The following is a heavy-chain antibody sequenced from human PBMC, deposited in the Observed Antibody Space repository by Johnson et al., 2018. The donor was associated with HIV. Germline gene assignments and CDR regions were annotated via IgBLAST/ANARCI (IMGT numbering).Heavy chain of an antibody. CDR1: GFTINNYW. J-gene: IGHJ3*01. CDR2: IKQDGSEK. CDR3: SRATSGWSLGGAFDL. Sequence: VQLVESGGGLVQPGGSLRLSCAASGFTINNYWMSWVRQAPGKGLEWVANIKQDGSEKYYVDSVRGRFTISRDNAKNSLLLQMNSLRGEDTAGYYCSRATSGWSLGGAFDLWGQGTMVTGSS. D-gene: IGHD6-19*01. V-gene: IGHV3-7*05.